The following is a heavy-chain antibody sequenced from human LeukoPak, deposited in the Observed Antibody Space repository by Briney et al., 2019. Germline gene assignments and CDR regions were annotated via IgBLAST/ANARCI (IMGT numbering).Heavy chain of an antibody. CDR3: ARADQDFWSGYYSNWFDP. Sequence: ASVKGSCKTSGYTFTSYDINWVRQATGQGLEWMGWMNTNSGNTGYAQKFQGRVTMTRTTSISTAYMELSSLRSEDTAVYYCARADQDFWSGYYSNWFDPWGQGTLVTVSS. CDR2: MNTNSGNT. J-gene: IGHJ5*02. V-gene: IGHV1-8*01. CDR1: GYTFTSYD. D-gene: IGHD3-3*01.